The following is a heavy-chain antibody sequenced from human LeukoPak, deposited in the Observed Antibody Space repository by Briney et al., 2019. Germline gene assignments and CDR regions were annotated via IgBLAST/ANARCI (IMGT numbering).Heavy chain of an antibody. V-gene: IGHV1-46*01. CDR1: GGTFSSYA. Sequence: ASVKVSCKASGGTFSSYAISWVRQAPGQGLEWMGIINPSGGSTSYAQKFQGRVTMTRDTSTSTVYMELSSLRSEDTAVYYCAGSAGGGLDYWGQGTLVTVSS. J-gene: IGHJ4*02. CDR3: AGSAGGGLDY. CDR2: INPSGGST. D-gene: IGHD2-15*01.